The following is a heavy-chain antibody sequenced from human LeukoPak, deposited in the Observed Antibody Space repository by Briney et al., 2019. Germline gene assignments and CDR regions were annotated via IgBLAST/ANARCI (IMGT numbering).Heavy chain of an antibody. CDR1: GFTFSSYA. V-gene: IGHV3-23*01. CDR2: ISDLGGTT. J-gene: IGHJ4*02. D-gene: IGHD4-17*01. Sequence: RGSLRLSCVASGFTFSSYAMSWVRQAPGKGLEWVSGISDLGGTTYYAESVKGRFTVSRDNTKNTLYLQINSLRPEDTAVYYCAKFKMTTLNPFDWWGQGTLVTVSS. CDR3: AKFKMTTLNPFDW.